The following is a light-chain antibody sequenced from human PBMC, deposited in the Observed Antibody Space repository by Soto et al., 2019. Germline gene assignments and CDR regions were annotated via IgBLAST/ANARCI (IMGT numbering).Light chain of an antibody. CDR3: QHYGTSAL. CDR1: ESVSTSY. J-gene: IGKJ3*01. CDR2: GAS. Sequence: PGERATLSCRASESVSTSYLALYQQKPGQAPRLLIYGASGRATGIPDRFSVSASGTDFTLTISRLEPEDFAVYYCQHYGTSALFGPGTKVDIK. V-gene: IGKV3-20*01.